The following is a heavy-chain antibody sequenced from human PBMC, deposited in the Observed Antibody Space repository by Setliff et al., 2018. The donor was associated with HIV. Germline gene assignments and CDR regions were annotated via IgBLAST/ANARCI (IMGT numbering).Heavy chain of an antibody. CDR1: GGSISTGVYY. D-gene: IGHD3-9*01. J-gene: IGHJ4*02. Sequence: SETLSLTCTASGGSISTGVYYWSWIRQPADKALEWIGTISYTGSTYYDPSLKSRVTISLDTSKNQFFLKLSSVTAPDTAIYYCARQTWEYYDTLTGYYRSPKNFDSWGQGTLVTVSS. CDR2: ISYTGST. V-gene: IGHV4-39*01. CDR3: ARQTWEYYDTLTGYYRSPKNFDS.